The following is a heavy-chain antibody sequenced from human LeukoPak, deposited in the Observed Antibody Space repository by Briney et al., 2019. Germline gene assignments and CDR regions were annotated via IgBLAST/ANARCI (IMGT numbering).Heavy chain of an antibody. CDR2: IYTSGST. Sequence: SGTLSLTCTVCGGSISSGSYYWSWIRQPAGKGLEWIGRIYTSGSTNYNPSLKSRVTISVDTSKNQFSLKLSSVTAADTAVYYCAREGYDFWSGYYDYWGQGTLVTVSS. J-gene: IGHJ4*02. D-gene: IGHD3-3*01. V-gene: IGHV4-61*02. CDR3: AREGYDFWSGYYDY. CDR1: GGSISSGSYY.